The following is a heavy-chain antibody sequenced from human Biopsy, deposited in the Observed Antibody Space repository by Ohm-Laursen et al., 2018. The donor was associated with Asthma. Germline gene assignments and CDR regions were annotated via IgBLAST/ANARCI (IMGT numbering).Heavy chain of an antibody. V-gene: IGHV1-69*01. J-gene: IGHJ4*02. CDR1: GGTFGRYA. Sequence: ESSVKVSCKASGGTFGRYAISWVRQAPGQGLGWMGGIIPIFGTSNYAQKFQGRVTFTADESTRTAYMELSSLRSEDTAVYYCATPPVGSISYFDSWGQGTLVTVSS. D-gene: IGHD1-26*01. CDR2: IIPIFGTS. CDR3: ATPPVGSISYFDS.